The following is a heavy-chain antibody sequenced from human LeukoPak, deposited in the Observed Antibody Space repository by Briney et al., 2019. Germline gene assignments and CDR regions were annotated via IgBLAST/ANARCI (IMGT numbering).Heavy chain of an antibody. D-gene: IGHD5-18*01. V-gene: IGHV6-1*01. CDR1: GDSVSSNSAA. Sequence: SQTLSLTCAISGDSVSSNSAAWNWIRQSPSRGLEWLGRAYQRSKWYNDYALSVKSRITINPDTSKNQFSLQLNSVTPEDTAVYYCARGGGNSYTTSFDFWGQGTLVTVSS. J-gene: IGHJ4*02. CDR2: AYQRSKWYN. CDR3: ARGGGNSYTTSFDF.